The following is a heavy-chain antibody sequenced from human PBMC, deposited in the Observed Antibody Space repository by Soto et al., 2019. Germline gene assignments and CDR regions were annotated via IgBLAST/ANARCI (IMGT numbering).Heavy chain of an antibody. J-gene: IGHJ5*02. CDR3: AKDQVGTTQKYNWFDP. CDR2: ISGSGGST. V-gene: IGHV3-23*01. Sequence: EVQLLESGGGLVQPGGSLRLSCAASGFTFSSYAMSWVRQAPGKGLEWVSAISGSGGSTYYADSVKGRFTISRDNSKNTLYLQMKSLRAEDKAVYYCAKDQVGTTQKYNWFDPWGQGTLVTVSS. D-gene: IGHD1-1*01. CDR1: GFTFSSYA.